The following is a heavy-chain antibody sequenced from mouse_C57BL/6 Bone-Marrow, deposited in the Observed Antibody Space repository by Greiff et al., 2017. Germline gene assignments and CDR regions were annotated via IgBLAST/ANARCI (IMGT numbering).Heavy chain of an antibody. CDR1: GYTFTSYW. Sequence: VQLQQPGAELVKPGASVKVSCKASGYTFTSYWMHWVKQRPGQGLEWIGRIHPSDSDTNYNQKFKGKATVTVDKSSSTAYMQLSSLTSEDSAVYYCAIGTTVDLYYFDYWGQGTTLTVSS. CDR3: AIGTTVDLYYFDY. D-gene: IGHD1-1*01. J-gene: IGHJ2*01. CDR2: IHPSDSDT. V-gene: IGHV1-74*01.